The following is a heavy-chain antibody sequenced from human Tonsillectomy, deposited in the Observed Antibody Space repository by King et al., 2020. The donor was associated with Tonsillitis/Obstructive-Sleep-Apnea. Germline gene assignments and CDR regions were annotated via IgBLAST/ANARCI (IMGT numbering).Heavy chain of an antibody. V-gene: IGHV4-31*01. D-gene: IGHD3-3*01. Sequence: QLQESGPGLVKPSQTLSLTCTVSGGSISSGGYYWSWIRQHPGKGLEWIGYIYYSGSTYYNPSLKSLVTISVDTSKNQFSLKLSPVTAADTAVYYCARGFGGSTIFGVVIIPRWFDPWGQGTLVTVSS. CDR3: ARGFGGSTIFGVVIIPRWFDP. J-gene: IGHJ5*02. CDR2: IYYSGST. CDR1: GGSISSGGYY.